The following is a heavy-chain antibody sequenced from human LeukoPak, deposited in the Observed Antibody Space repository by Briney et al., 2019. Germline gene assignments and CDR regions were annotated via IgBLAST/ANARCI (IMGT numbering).Heavy chain of an antibody. CDR2: ISCSGSRT. D-gene: IGHD1-26*01. CDR3: AKVGLGGAYYDY. CDR1: GFTFSSYA. J-gene: IGHJ4*02. Sequence: GGSLRLSCAASGFTFSSYAINWVRQAPGKGLEWVSAISCSGSRTDYADSVEGRFTISRDNSKNTLYLQMNSLRAEDTAVYYCAKVGLGGAYYDYWGQGTLVTVCS. V-gene: IGHV3-23*01.